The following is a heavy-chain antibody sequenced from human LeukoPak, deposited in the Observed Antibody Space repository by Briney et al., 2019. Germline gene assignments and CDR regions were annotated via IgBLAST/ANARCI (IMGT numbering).Heavy chain of an antibody. J-gene: IGHJ6*03. CDR1: GGTFSSYA. Sequence: VASVKVSCKASGGTFSSYAISWVRQAPGQGLEWMGWISAYNGNTNYAQKLQGRVTMTTDTSTSTAYMELRSLRSDDTAVYYCARYWYYYGSGSKGGSYYYMDVWGKGTTVTVSS. CDR2: ISAYNGNT. CDR3: ARYWYYYGSGSKGGSYYYMDV. V-gene: IGHV1-18*01. D-gene: IGHD3-10*01.